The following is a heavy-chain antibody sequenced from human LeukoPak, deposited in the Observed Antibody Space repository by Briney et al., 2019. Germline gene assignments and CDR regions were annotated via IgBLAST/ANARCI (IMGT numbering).Heavy chain of an antibody. V-gene: IGHV4-34*01. Sequence: SETLSLTCAVYGGSFSGYYWSWIRQPPGKGLECMGEINHSGSTNYNPSLKSRVTISVETTKKPFSLNLSSVTAADTAVYYCARGVRSLVASGYSYGFNYSGEGNLVTASS. CDR2: INHSGST. CDR1: GGSFSGYY. D-gene: IGHD5-18*01. CDR3: ARGVRSLVASGYSYGFNY. J-gene: IGHJ4*02.